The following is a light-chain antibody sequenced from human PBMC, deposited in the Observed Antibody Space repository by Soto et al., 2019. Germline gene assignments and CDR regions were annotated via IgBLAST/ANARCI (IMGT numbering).Light chain of an antibody. CDR2: GAS. CDR1: QSVSSSY. J-gene: IGKJ1*01. CDR3: QQYGSSLPWT. V-gene: IGKV3-20*01. Sequence: EIVLTQSPATLSLSPGERATLSCRASQSVSSSYLAWYQQKPGQAPRLLIYGASSRATGIPDRFSGSGSGTDFTLTISRLELEDFAVYYCQQYGSSLPWTFGQGTKVDIK.